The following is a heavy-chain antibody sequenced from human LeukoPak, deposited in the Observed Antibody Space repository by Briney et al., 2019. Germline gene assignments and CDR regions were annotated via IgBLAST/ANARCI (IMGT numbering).Heavy chain of an antibody. CDR2: ISAYNGNT. J-gene: IGHJ4*02. Sequence: ASVKVSCKASGYTFTSYGISWVRQSPGQGLEWMGWISAYNGNTNYAQKLQGRDTMTTDTSSSTAYMELRSLRSDDTAVYYCARDPGAYDSSGYYSYYFDYWGQGTLVTVSS. CDR3: ARDPGAYDSSGYYSYYFDY. V-gene: IGHV1-18*01. D-gene: IGHD3-22*01. CDR1: GYTFTSYG.